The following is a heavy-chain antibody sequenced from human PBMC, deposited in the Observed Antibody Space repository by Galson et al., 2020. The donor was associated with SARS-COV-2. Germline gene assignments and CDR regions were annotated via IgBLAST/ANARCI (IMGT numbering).Heavy chain of an antibody. V-gene: IGHV4-59*01. J-gene: IGHJ4*02. CDR2: IYYSGST. CDR3: ASSGSPIRPNFDY. D-gene: IGHD1-26*01. Sequence: SETMSLTCTVSGGSISSYYWSWIRQPPGKGLEWIGYIYYSGSTNYNPSLKSRVTISVDTSKNQFSLKLSSVTAADTAVYYCASSGSPIRPNFDYWGQGTLVTVSS. CDR1: GGSISSYY.